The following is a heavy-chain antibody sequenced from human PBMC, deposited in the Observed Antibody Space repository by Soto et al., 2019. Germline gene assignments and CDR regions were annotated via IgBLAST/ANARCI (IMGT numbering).Heavy chain of an antibody. Sequence: QVQLQESGPGLVKPSQTLSLTCIVSGGSISSGAHYWSWIRQHPGKGLEWIGYIYHSGSTYYNPSLKSRLSISVDTSKNHFSPRLSSVTAADTAVYYCARGRSGLNAESFDFWGQGTLVTVSS. CDR2: IYHSGST. J-gene: IGHJ4*02. CDR3: ARGRSGLNAESFDF. V-gene: IGHV4-31*03. CDR1: GGSISSGAHY. D-gene: IGHD1-26*01.